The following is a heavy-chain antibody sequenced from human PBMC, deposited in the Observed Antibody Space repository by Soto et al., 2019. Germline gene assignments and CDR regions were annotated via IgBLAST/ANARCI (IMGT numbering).Heavy chain of an antibody. J-gene: IGHJ4*02. V-gene: IGHV1-46*01. D-gene: IGHD2-21*02. Sequence: QVQLVQSGAEVKKPGASVKVSCKASGYTFTSYYMHWVRQAPGQGLEWMGIINPSGGSTSYAQKCQGRVTMTRDTSTSTVYMELSSLRSEDTAVYYCARGHIVVVTARPTYYFDYWGQGTLVTVSS. CDR2: INPSGGST. CDR1: GYTFTSYY. CDR3: ARGHIVVVTARPTYYFDY.